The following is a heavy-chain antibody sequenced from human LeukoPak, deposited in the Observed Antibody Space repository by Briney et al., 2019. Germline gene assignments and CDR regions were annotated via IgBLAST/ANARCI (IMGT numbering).Heavy chain of an antibody. D-gene: IGHD1-26*01. V-gene: IGHV3-48*01. J-gene: IGHJ4*02. Sequence: GGSLRLSCAASGFTFSGYAMNWVRQAPGKGLEWVAYISSSSGTIYYTDSVKGRFTISRDNAKNSVLLQMSSLSGGDTAVYYCARGLGSSPNWGQGTLVTVSS. CDR2: ISSSSGTI. CDR3: ARGLGSSPN. CDR1: GFTFSGYA.